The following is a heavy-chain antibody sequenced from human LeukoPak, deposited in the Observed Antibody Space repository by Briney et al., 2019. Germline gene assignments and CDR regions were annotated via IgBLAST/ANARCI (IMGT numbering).Heavy chain of an antibody. CDR2: IYHNGAT. D-gene: IGHD3-16*02. J-gene: IGHJ4*02. CDR3: ASRVYVWGSYRQGDYFDY. CDR1: GGSISSSSSIC. Sequence: SETLSLTCAVSGGSISSSSSICWTWVRQPPGEGLEWIGEIYHNGATNYNPSLKSRVTISVDTSKNQFSLKLSSVTAADTAVYYCASRVYVWGSYRQGDYFDYWGQGTLVTVSS. V-gene: IGHV4-4*02.